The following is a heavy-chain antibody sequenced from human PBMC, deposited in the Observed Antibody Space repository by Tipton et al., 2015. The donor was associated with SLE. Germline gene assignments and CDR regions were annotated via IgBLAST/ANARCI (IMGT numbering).Heavy chain of an antibody. D-gene: IGHD2-21*02. CDR1: GGSFSSYY. V-gene: IGHV4-39*01. Sequence: TLSLTCAVYGGSFSSYYWGWIRQPPGKGLEWIGSIYYSGSTYYNPSLKSRVTISVDTSKNQFSLKLSSVTAADTAVYYCARYGPGVTHFDYWGQGTLVTVSS. J-gene: IGHJ4*02. CDR2: IYYSGST. CDR3: ARYGPGVTHFDY.